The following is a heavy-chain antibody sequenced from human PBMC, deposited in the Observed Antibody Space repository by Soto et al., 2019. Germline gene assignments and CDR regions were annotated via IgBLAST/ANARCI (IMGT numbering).Heavy chain of an antibody. CDR3: AHDSTGWYGFDY. J-gene: IGHJ4*02. D-gene: IGHD6-19*01. Sequence: QITLKESGPTLVKPTQTLTLTCTFSGFSLSASGVGVGWLRQPPGKALEWLALIYWDDDKRYSPSLKSRLTITKDTSKNQVVLIMTNMDPVDTDTYYCAHDSTGWYGFDYWGQGTLVTVSS. CDR2: IYWDDDK. V-gene: IGHV2-5*02. CDR1: GFSLSASGVG.